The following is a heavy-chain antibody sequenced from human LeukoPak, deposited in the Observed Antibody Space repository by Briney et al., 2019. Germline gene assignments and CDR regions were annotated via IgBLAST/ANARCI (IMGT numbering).Heavy chain of an antibody. J-gene: IGHJ4*02. CDR3: ARRRTRLSGPFDY. D-gene: IGHD1-26*01. CDR1: GGSISSSSYY. Sequence: SETLSLTCTVSGGSISSSSYYWGWIRQPPGKGLEWIGSIYYSGSTYYNPSLKSRVTISVDTSKSQFSLRLSSVTAADTAVYYCARRRTRLSGPFDYWGQGTLVTVSS. CDR2: IYYSGST. V-gene: IGHV4-39*01.